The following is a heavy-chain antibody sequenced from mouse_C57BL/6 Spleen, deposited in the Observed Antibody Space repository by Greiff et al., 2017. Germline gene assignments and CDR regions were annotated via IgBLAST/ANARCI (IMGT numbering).Heavy chain of an antibody. CDR3: ARSSYNEDYFDY. CDR2: INPSNGGT. CDR1: GYTFTSYW. J-gene: IGHJ2*01. Sequence: QVQLQQSGTELVKPGASVKLSCKASGYTFTSYWMHWVKQRPGQGLEWIGNINPSNGGTNYNEKFKSKATLTVDKSSSTAYMQLSSLTSEDSAVYYCARSSYNEDYFDYWGQGTTLTVSS. V-gene: IGHV1-53*01. D-gene: IGHD1-1*01.